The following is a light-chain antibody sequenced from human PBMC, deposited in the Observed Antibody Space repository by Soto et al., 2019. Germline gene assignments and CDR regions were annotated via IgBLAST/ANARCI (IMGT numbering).Light chain of an antibody. CDR1: QSISGRY. Sequence: ETVLTQSPGSLSLSPGEGATLSCTASQSISGRYLAWYQQRPGQAPRLLIYGASSRATGIPDRFSGSGSGTDFTLTISRLEPEDFAVYYCQQYGSSITFGQGTRLEIK. J-gene: IGKJ5*01. V-gene: IGKV3-20*01. CDR2: GAS. CDR3: QQYGSSIT.